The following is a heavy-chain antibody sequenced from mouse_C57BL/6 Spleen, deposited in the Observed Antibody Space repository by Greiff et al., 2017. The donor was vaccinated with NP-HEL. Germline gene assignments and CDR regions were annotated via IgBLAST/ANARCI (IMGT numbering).Heavy chain of an antibody. CDR3: ARAGRNYDYGVDY. D-gene: IGHD2-4*01. CDR1: GFTFSSYA. Sequence: EVQLVESGGGLVKPGGSLKLSCAASGFTFSSYAMSWVRQTPEKRLEWVATISDGGSYTYYPDNVKGRFTISRDNAKNNLYLQMSHLKSEDTAMYYGARAGRNYDYGVDYWGQGTTLTVSS. V-gene: IGHV5-4*01. CDR2: ISDGGSYT. J-gene: IGHJ2*01.